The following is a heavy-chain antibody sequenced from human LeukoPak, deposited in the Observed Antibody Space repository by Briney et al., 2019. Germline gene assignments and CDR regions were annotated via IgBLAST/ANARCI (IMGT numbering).Heavy chain of an antibody. CDR2: MSADNGKT. D-gene: IGHD3-3*01. CDR3: ARDRYDFWSGYPPFDY. J-gene: IGHJ4*02. V-gene: IGHV1-18*01. Sequence: ASVKVSCKASGYTFTSYGITWVRQAPGQGLEWMGWMSADNGKTNYAQKLQGRVTMTTDTSTSTAYMELRSLRSDDTAVYYCARDRYDFWSGYPPFDYWGQGTLVTVSS. CDR1: GYTFTSYG.